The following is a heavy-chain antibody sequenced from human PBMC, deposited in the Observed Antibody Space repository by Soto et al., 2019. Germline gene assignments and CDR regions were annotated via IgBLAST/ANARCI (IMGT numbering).Heavy chain of an antibody. CDR2: IIPILGIA. Sequence: QVQLVQSGAEVKKPGSSVKVSCKASGGTFSSYTISWVRQAPGQGLEWMGRIIPILGIANYAQKFQGRVTITADKSTSTAYVELSSLRSEDTAVYYCARGWGEMATTHYWGQGTLVTVSS. CDR3: ARGWGEMATTHY. D-gene: IGHD1-1*01. V-gene: IGHV1-69*02. CDR1: GGTFSSYT. J-gene: IGHJ4*02.